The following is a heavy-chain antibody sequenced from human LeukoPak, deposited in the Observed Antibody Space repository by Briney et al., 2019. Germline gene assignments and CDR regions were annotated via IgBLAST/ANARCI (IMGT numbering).Heavy chain of an antibody. Sequence: SETLSLTCTVSGGSISSYYWGWIRQPPGKGLEWIGTIYYSGSTYYNPSLKSRVTISVDTSKNQFSLKLTSVTAADTAVYYCARSYGGHSVCDAFDIWGQGTMVTVSS. CDR1: GGSISSYY. D-gene: IGHD4-23*01. CDR2: IYYSGST. V-gene: IGHV4-39*01. J-gene: IGHJ3*02. CDR3: ARSYGGHSVCDAFDI.